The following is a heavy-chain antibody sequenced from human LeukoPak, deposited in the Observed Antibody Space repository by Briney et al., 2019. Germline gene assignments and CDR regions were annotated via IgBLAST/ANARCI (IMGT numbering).Heavy chain of an antibody. D-gene: IGHD1-26*01. CDR1: NGSISSYH. Sequence: SETLSLTCTVSNGSISSYHWSWVRQPPGKGLEWIGYILTSGTTNYNPSLKSRLTISVDTSKNQFTLRLCPVTAADTAVYYCARLRVSGSYLYYFDYWGQGTLVTVSS. CDR2: ILTSGTT. V-gene: IGHV4-4*09. J-gene: IGHJ4*02. CDR3: ARLRVSGSYLYYFDY.